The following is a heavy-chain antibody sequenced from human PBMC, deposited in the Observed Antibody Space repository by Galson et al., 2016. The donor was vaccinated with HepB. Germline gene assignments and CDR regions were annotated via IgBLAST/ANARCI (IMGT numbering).Heavy chain of an antibody. CDR1: GGTFSNNA. V-gene: IGHV1-69*13. J-gene: IGHJ6*02. CDR3: ARGEEEQISWCNYYYAMDV. D-gene: IGHD2-8*01. CDR2: IIPIFRTA. Sequence: SVKVSCKASGGTFSNNAISWVRQAPGQGLEWMGGIIPIFRTARYAQKFQGRVTITADESTRTGYMELSSLRSEDTAVYYCARGEEEQISWCNYYYAMDVWGQGTTVTVSS.